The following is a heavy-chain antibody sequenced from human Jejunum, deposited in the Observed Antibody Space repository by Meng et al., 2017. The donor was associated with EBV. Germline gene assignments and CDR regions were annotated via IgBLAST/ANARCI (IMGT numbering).Heavy chain of an antibody. CDR1: GNMFSDYD. CDR2: VDPEDGET. D-gene: IGHD3-22*01. J-gene: IGHJ4*02. Sequence: VHLVHSGVEVKTPGCTVESSGKVSGNMFSDYDMHWVQQATGIGLKWMALVDPEDGETIYAEKFQGRVIITADTSTDTAYMALSGLRSEDTAVFYCVTVNYYDTPSYWGQGTLVTVSS. V-gene: IGHV1-69-2*01. CDR3: VTVNYYDTPSY.